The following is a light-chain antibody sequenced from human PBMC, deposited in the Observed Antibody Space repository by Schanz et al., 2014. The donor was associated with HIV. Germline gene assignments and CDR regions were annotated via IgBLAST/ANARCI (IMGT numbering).Light chain of an antibody. Sequence: QSALTQPASVSGSPGQSITISCTGTSSDVGSENFVSWYQQHPGKAPKFMIYEDNKRPSGVSNRFAGSKSGNTASLTISGILDEDEAYYYCASYTNSATFVFGTGTKLTVL. J-gene: IGLJ1*01. CDR2: EDN. CDR3: ASYTNSATFV. V-gene: IGLV2-14*02. CDR1: SSDVGSENF.